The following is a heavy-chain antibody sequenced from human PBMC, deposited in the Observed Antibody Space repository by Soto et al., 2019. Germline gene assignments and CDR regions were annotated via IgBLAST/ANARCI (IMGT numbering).Heavy chain of an antibody. D-gene: IGHD5-18*01. V-gene: IGHV4-34*01. J-gene: IGHJ5*02. CDR2: INHSGST. Sequence: LSLTCAVYGGSFSGYYWSWIRQPPGKGLEWIGEINHSGSTNYNPSLKSRVTISVDTSKNQFSLKPSSVTAADTAVYYCARGGVHGYSYGMWWFDXWGQGTLVTVSX. CDR1: GGSFSGYY. CDR3: ARGGVHGYSYGMWWFDX.